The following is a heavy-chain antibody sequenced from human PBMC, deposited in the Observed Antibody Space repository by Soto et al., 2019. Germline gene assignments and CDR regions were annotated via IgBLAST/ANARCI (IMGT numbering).Heavy chain of an antibody. V-gene: IGHV4-30-2*01. Sequence: SETLSLTCAVSGGSISSGGYSWSWIRQPPGKGLEWIGYIYHSGSTYYNPSLKSRVTISVDRSKNQFSLKLSSVTAADTVVYYCARTTYYYDSSGYYVPLHYFDYWGQGTLVTVSS. CDR3: ARTTYYYDSSGYYVPLHYFDY. CDR2: IYHSGST. D-gene: IGHD3-22*01. J-gene: IGHJ4*02. CDR1: GGSISSGGYS.